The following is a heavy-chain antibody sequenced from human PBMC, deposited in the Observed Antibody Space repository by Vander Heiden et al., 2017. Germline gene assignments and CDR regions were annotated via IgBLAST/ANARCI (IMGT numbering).Heavy chain of an antibody. J-gene: IGHJ4*02. CDR2: ISGSGGST. CDR3: AKDEGTYYYGSGSYI. Sequence: EVQLLESGGGLVQPGGSLRLSCAASGFTFSRYAMSWLPQAPGKGLEWVSAISGSGGSTYYADSVKGRFTISRDNSKNTLYLQMNSLRAEDTAVYYCAKDEGTYYYGSGSYIWGQGTLVTVSS. V-gene: IGHV3-23*01. CDR1: GFTFSRYA. D-gene: IGHD3-10*01.